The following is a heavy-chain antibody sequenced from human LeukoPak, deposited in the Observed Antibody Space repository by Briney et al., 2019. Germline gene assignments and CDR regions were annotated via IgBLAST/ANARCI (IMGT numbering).Heavy chain of an antibody. Sequence: SETLSLTCTFSGCSISSYYWSWIRQPAAKGLDGIGHIYTSGSTNYNPSLNSRVTIPVDKSKNQVSPKLGSVPAAGTAVYYCARDSSGGSRNYGFDYWGQGNLVTVYS. CDR2: IYTSGST. D-gene: IGHD3-22*01. J-gene: IGHJ4*02. CDR1: GCSISSYY. V-gene: IGHV4-4*07. CDR3: ARDSSGGSRNYGFDY.